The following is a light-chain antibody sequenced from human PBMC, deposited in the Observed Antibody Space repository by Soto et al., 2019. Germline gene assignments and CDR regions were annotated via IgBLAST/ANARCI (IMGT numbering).Light chain of an antibody. V-gene: IGKV3-11*01. CDR2: DAS. Sequence: EIVLTQSPATLSLSPGERATLSCRASQSVNNYLAWYQQKPGQAPRLLIYDASNRATGIPARLSGTGSGTDFTLTISRLGPEDFAVYYCQQRYDWPLTFGGGTKVEIK. CDR1: QSVNNY. J-gene: IGKJ4*01. CDR3: QQRYDWPLT.